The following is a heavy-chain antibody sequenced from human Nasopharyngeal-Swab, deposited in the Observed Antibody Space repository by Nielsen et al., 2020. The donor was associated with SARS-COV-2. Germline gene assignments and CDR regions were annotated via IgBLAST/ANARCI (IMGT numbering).Heavy chain of an antibody. V-gene: IGHV4-39*01. CDR3: ATYGYGSYYYYYMDA. CDR2: IYYSGST. D-gene: IGHD5-18*01. J-gene: IGHJ6*03. CDR1: GGSISSSSYY. Sequence: SETLSLTCTVSGGSISSSSYYWSWIRQPPGKGLEWIGSIYYSGSTYYNPSLKSRVTISVDTSKNQFSLKLSSVTAADTAVYYCATYGYGSYYYYYMDAWGKGTTVTVSS.